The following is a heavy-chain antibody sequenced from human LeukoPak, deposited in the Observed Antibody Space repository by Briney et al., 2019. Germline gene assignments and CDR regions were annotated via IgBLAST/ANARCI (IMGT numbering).Heavy chain of an antibody. D-gene: IGHD3-10*01. J-gene: IGHJ4*02. Sequence: PGGSLRLSCAASGFTFSSYEMNWVRQAPGKGLEWVSYISSSGGTIYYADSVKGRFTISRDNAKNSLYLQMNSLRAEDTAVYYCANGYGSGSYPSGYWGQGTLVTVSS. CDR1: GFTFSSYE. V-gene: IGHV3-48*03. CDR2: ISSSGGTI. CDR3: ANGYGSGSYPSGY.